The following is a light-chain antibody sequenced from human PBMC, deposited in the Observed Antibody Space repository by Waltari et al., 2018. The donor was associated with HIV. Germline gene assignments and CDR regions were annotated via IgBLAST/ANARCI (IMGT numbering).Light chain of an antibody. CDR1: SSDVGAYNY. J-gene: IGLJ2*01. CDR3: ASHAGSKDV. Sequence: QSALTQPPSASGSPGQSVTISCTGTSSDVGAYNYVSWFQQHPGKAPKLMIYGVTKPPSGVPDRFSGSKSGNTASLTVSGLQAEDEADYYCASHAGSKDVFGGGTRLTVL. V-gene: IGLV2-8*01. CDR2: GVT.